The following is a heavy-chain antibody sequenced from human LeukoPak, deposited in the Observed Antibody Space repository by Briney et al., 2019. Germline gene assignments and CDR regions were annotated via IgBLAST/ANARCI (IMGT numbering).Heavy chain of an antibody. V-gene: IGHV3-30-3*01. D-gene: IGHD5-12*01. CDR3: ARGGWLRFGYYYYGMDV. Sequence: GGSLRLSCAASGFTFSSYAMHWVRQAPGKGLEWVAVISYDGSNKYYADSVKGRFTISRDNSKNTLYLQMNSLRAEDTAVYYCARGGWLRFGYYYYGMDVWGQGTTVTVSS. CDR1: GFTFSSYA. CDR2: ISYDGSNK. J-gene: IGHJ6*02.